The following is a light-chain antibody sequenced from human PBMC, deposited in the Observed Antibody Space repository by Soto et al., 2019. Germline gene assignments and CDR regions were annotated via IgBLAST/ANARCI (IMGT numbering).Light chain of an antibody. CDR3: SSYINTNTLV. Sequence: QSALTQPASVSGSPGQSITISCTGTSSDFGNYNLVSWYQQHPGKVPKLILFEVSNRPSGVSNRFSGSKSGNTASLTISGLQAEDEADYYCSSYINTNTLVFAGGTKLTVL. CDR1: SSDFGNYNL. CDR2: EVS. J-gene: IGLJ2*01. V-gene: IGLV2-14*02.